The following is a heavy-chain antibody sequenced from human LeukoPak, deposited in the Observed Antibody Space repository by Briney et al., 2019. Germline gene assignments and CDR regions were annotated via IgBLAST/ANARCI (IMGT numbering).Heavy chain of an antibody. V-gene: IGHV6-1*01. Sequence: SQTLSLTCATSGDTVSSNTAAYNWLRLSPSRGLEWLGRTYYRSTWLNDYAPSVRGRITVSPDTSKNQFSLQLNSVTPEDTAVYYCARDRLGMGFWGQGTPVIVSS. CDR3: ARDRLGMGF. CDR2: TYYRSTWLN. D-gene: IGHD7-27*01. CDR1: GDTVSSNTAA. J-gene: IGHJ4*02.